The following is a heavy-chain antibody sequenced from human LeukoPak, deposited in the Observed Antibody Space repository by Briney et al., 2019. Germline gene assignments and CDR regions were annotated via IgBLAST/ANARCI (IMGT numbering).Heavy chain of an antibody. J-gene: IGHJ5*02. D-gene: IGHD3-3*01. CDR1: GGSFSGYY. Sequence: SETLSLTCAVYGGSFSGYYWSWIRQPPGKGLEWIGEINHSGSTNYNPSLKSRVTISVDTSKNQFSLKLSSVTAADTAVYYCARCHYEFGSGRRLFDPWGQGTLVTVSS. V-gene: IGHV4-34*01. CDR3: ARCHYEFGSGRRLFDP. CDR2: INHSGST.